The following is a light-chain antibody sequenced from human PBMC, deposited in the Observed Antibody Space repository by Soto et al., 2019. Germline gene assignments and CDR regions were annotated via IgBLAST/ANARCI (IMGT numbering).Light chain of an antibody. CDR3: QQYETFSGT. CDR1: RDIRDF. V-gene: IGKV1-5*01. Sequence: EIQMTQSPSSLSVSVGDRVTITCQASRDIRDFLNWYQQKPGKAPKLLIYDASALPRGVPSRFSGSGSGTKFTLTIASLQPDDFATYYCQQYETFSGTFGPGTKVDIK. J-gene: IGKJ1*01. CDR2: DAS.